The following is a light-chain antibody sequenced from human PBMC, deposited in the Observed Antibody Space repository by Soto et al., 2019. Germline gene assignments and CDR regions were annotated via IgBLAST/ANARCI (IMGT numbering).Light chain of an antibody. CDR2: DVS. CDR3: SSYPSSSTWV. Sequence: QSVLTQPASVSGSPGQSIAISCTGTSSDVGGYNYVSWYQQHPGKTPNLMIYDVSNRPSGVSNRFSGSKSGNTASLTISGLQAEDEADYYCSSYPSSSTWVFGGGTKLTVL. V-gene: IGLV2-14*01. J-gene: IGLJ3*02. CDR1: SSDVGGYNY.